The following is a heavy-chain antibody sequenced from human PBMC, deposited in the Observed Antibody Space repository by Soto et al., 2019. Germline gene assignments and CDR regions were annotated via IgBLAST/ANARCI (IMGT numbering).Heavy chain of an antibody. CDR3: ARDVYCGGDCYHYGMDV. Sequence: PGGSMRLSCAASGLPFSNYNMNWARQAPGKGLEWVSKISSSSSTIYYVDSVKGRFTISRDNAKNSLYLQMNSLRDEDTAVYYCARDVYCGGDCYHYGMDVWGQGTTVTVSS. CDR1: GLPFSNYN. D-gene: IGHD2-21*01. V-gene: IGHV3-48*02. CDR2: ISSSSSTI. J-gene: IGHJ6*02.